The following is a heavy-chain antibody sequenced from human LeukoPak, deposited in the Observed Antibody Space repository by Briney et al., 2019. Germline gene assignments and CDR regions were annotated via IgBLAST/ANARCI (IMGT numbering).Heavy chain of an antibody. D-gene: IGHD2-21*02. V-gene: IGHV1-46*01. Sequence: ASVKVSCKPSGYTFTSYYMHWVRQAPGQGLEWMGIINPSGGSTSYAQKFQGRVTITRDTSASTAYMELSSLRSEDAAVYYCARDYCGGDCYLYYFDYWGQGTLVTVSS. J-gene: IGHJ4*02. CDR3: ARDYCGGDCYLYYFDY. CDR2: INPSGGST. CDR1: GYTFTSYY.